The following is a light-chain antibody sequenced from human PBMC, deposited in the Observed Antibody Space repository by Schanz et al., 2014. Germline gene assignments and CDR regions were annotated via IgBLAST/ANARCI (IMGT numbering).Light chain of an antibody. CDR2: DVS. CDR3: CSYAGKYTWV. V-gene: IGLV2-11*01. Sequence: QSALTQPASVSGSPGQSVTVSCTGTSSDVGGSNYVSWYQQYPGKVPKLIIYDVSERPSGVPDRFSGSKSVNTASLTISGLQAEDEADYYCCSYAGKYTWVFGGGTKLTVL. CDR1: SSDVGGSNY. J-gene: IGLJ3*02.